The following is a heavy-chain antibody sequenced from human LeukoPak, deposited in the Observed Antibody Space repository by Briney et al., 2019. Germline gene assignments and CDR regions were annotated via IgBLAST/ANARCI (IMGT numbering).Heavy chain of an antibody. CDR3: AFGGGLLGDI. V-gene: IGHV4-38-2*02. CDR1: GYSISSGYY. D-gene: IGHD3-16*01. CDR2: IYHSGST. Sequence: SETLSLTCTVSGYSISSGYYWGWIRQPPGKGLEWIGSIYHSGSTYYNPSLKSRVTISVDTSKNQFSLKLSSVTAADTAVYYCAFGGGLLGDIWGQGTMVTVSS. J-gene: IGHJ3*02.